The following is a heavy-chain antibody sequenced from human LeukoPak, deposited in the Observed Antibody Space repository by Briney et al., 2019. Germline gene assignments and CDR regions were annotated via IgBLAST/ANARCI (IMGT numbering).Heavy chain of an antibody. CDR2: IQSKTDGGTT. CDR1: GFTFSSYW. Sequence: PGGSLRLSCAASGFTFSSYWMTWVRQAPGKGLEWVGQIQSKTDGGTTDYAAPVKGRFTISRDDSKSTLYLQMNSLKTDDTAVYYCTRNNYDDYIPDYWGQGTLVTVSS. CDR3: TRNNYDDYIPDY. V-gene: IGHV3-15*01. D-gene: IGHD4-17*01. J-gene: IGHJ4*02.